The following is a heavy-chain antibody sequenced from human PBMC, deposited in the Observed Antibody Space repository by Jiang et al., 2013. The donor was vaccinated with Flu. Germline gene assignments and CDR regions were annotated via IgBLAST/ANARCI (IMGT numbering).Heavy chain of an antibody. J-gene: IGHJ2*01. D-gene: IGHD3-9*01. CDR1: TFSSYA. V-gene: IGHV3-30-3*01. CDR3: ARDPQSGVLRYFRSGWYFDL. Sequence: TFSSYAMHWVRQAPGKGLEWVAVISYDGSNKYYADSVKGRFTISRDNSKNTLYLQMNSLRAEDTAVYYCARDPQSGVLRYFRSGWYFDLWGRGTLVTVSS. CDR2: ISYDGSNK.